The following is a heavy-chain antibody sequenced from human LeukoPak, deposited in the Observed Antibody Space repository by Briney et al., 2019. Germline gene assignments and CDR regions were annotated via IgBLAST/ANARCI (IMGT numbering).Heavy chain of an antibody. V-gene: IGHV3-9*01. CDR2: INWNSGSI. J-gene: IGHJ4*02. CDR3: AKDSAAATEMGYFDY. Sequence: HTGGSLRLSCAASGFTFDDYAMHWVRHAPGKGLEWVSGINWNSGSIGYADSVKGRFTISRDNAKNSLYLQMSSLRAEDTALYYCAKDSAAATEMGYFDYWGQGTLVIVSS. CDR1: GFTFDDYA. D-gene: IGHD6-25*01.